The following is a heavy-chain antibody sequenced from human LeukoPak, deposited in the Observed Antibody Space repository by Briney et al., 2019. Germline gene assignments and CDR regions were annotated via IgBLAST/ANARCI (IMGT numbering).Heavy chain of an antibody. CDR2: ISYDGSNK. V-gene: IGHV3-30*18. D-gene: IGHD1-26*01. CDR1: GFTFSSYG. CDR3: AKDLVVGATFYYYYGMDV. Sequence: GGSLRLSCAASGFTFSSYGMHWVRQAPGKGLEWVAVISYDGSNKYYADSVKGRFTISRDNSKNTLYLQMSSLRAEDTAVYYCAKDLVVGATFYYYYGMDVWGQGTTVTVSS. J-gene: IGHJ6*02.